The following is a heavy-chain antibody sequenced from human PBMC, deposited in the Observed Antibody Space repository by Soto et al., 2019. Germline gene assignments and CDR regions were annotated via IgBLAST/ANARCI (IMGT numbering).Heavy chain of an antibody. CDR3: PRSSRGYYDSSCYLEINYYYYYGMDV. J-gene: IGHJ6*02. D-gene: IGHD3-22*01. V-gene: IGHV5-51*01. Sequence: GESLKISCKGSGYSFTSYWIGWVRQMPGKGLEWMGIIYPGDSDTRYSPSFQGQVTISADKSISTAYLQWSSLKASDTAMYYCPRSSRGYYDSSCYLEINYYYYYGMDVWRQRTTVTVSS. CDR1: GYSFTSYW. CDR2: IYPGDSDT.